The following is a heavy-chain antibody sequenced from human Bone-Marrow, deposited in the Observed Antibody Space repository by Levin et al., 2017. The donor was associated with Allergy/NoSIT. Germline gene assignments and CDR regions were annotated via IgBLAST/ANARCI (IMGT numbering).Heavy chain of an antibody. CDR1: GFTFTDYA. CDR3: ARHKGYGGNGYYYYGMDV. V-gene: IGHV3-9*01. CDR2: VSWNSGTI. J-gene: IGHJ6*02. Sequence: GGSLRLSCAASGFTFTDYAIHWIRQAPGRGLEWVSGVSWNSGTIGYADSVKGRFTISRDNAKNSLYLQMNSLRTEDTSLYFCARHKGYGGNGYYYYGMDVWGQGTTVSVSS. D-gene: IGHD4-23*01.